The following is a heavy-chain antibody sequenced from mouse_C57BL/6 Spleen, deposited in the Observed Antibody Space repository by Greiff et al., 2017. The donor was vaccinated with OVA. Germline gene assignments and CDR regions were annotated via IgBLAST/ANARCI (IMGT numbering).Heavy chain of an antibody. CDR3: AITPSYYGSSYGY. V-gene: IGHV1-80*01. CDR1: GYAFSSYW. D-gene: IGHD1-1*01. J-gene: IGHJ2*01. Sequence: VQLQESGAELVKPGASVKISCKASGYAFSSYWMNWVKQRPGKGLEWIGQIYPGDGDTNYNGKFKGKATLTADKSSSTAYMQLSSLTSEDSAVYFCAITPSYYGSSYGYWGQGTTLTVSS. CDR2: IYPGDGDT.